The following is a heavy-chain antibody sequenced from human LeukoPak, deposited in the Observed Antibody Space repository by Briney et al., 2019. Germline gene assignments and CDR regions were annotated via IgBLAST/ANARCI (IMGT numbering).Heavy chain of an antibody. CDR1: GGSINSGDYY. CDR3: AGGWSPYYFDY. V-gene: IGHV4-30-4*01. D-gene: IGHD6-13*01. CDR2: IYYSGST. J-gene: IGHJ4*02. Sequence: SETLSLTCTVSGGSINSGDYYWSWIRQPPGKGLEWIGYIYYSGSTYYNPSLKSRVTISVDTSKNQFSLKLSSVTAADTAVYYCAGGWSPYYFDYWGQGTLVTVSS.